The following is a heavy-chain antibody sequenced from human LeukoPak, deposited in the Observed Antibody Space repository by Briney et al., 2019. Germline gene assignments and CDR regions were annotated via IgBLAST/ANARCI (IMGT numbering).Heavy chain of an antibody. V-gene: IGHV3-21*01. Sequence: GGSLRLSCAASGFTFSSYSMNWVRQAPGKGLEWVSSISSSSSYIYYADSVKGRFTISRDNANNSLYLQMNSLRAEDTAVYYCARYGGIAAAGVGYWGQGTLVTVSS. D-gene: IGHD6-13*01. J-gene: IGHJ4*02. CDR1: GFTFSSYS. CDR2: ISSSSSYI. CDR3: ARYGGIAAAGVGY.